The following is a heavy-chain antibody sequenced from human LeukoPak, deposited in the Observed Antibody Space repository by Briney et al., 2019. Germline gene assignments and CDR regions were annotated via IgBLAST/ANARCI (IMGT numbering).Heavy chain of an antibody. CDR2: ISGTSTFI. CDR1: GFTFSSYN. Sequence: PGGSLRLSCAASGFTFSSYNMNWVRQAPGKGLEWVSSISGTSTFIYYSHSVKGRFTISRDNAKNSLYLQMNSLRAEDTAVYYCARDRIPRYMGFGPSKNAEIDSWGQGTLVTVSS. J-gene: IGHJ4*02. CDR3: ARDRIPRYMGFGPSKNAEIDS. D-gene: IGHD3-10*01. V-gene: IGHV3-21*01.